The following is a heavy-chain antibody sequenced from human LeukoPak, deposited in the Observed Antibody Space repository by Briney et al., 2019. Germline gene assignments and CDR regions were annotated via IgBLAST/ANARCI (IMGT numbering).Heavy chain of an antibody. CDR1: GFTFSSYG. J-gene: IGHJ4*02. D-gene: IGHD3-22*01. CDR2: IRYEGSHK. CDR3: AKDQRDDSSGYYYAGGRYFDY. V-gene: IGHV3-30*02. Sequence: GGSLRLSCAASGFTFSSYGMHWIRQAPGKGLEWVAFIRYEGSHKYYADSVKGRFTISRDNSKNTLYLQMNSLRAEDTAVYYCAKDQRDDSSGYYYAGGRYFDYWGQGTLVTVSS.